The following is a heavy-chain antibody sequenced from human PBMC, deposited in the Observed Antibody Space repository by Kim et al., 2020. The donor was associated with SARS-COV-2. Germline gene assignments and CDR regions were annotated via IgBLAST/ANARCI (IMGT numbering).Heavy chain of an antibody. D-gene: IGHD3-22*01. Sequence: DPGKGRFTMSRDDSKNTLYLDLNSLRAEDTAVYYCAKQAGYSSGGYSDYWGQGTLVTVSS. CDR3: AKQAGYSSGGYSDY. J-gene: IGHJ4*02. V-gene: IGHV3-33*06.